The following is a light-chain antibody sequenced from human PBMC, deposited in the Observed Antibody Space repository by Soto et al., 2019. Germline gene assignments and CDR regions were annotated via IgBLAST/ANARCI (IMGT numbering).Light chain of an antibody. CDR2: DAS. CDR3: QQYHNWPPQYT. Sequence: EIVMTQSPASLSVSPGDGATLSCRASQSVASNVAWYQQKPGQGPRLLIHDASTRAVGVPARFSGSGSGTDFTLTSSSLQSEDFAVYYCQQYHNWPPQYTFGQGTKLQIK. J-gene: IGKJ2*01. V-gene: IGKV3-15*01. CDR1: QSVASN.